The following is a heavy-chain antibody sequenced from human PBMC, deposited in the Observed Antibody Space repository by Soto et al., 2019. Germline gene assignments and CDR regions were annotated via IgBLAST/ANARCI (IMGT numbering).Heavy chain of an antibody. V-gene: IGHV3-9*01. CDR2: ISWNSGSI. Sequence: PGGSLRLSCAASGFTFDDYSMHWVRQAPGKGLEWVSGISWNSGSIGYADSVKGRFTISRDNAKNSLYLQMNSLRAEDTALYYCAKDIEWLAKGVGAFDICGQGTMVTVSS. D-gene: IGHD6-19*01. CDR1: GFTFDDYS. J-gene: IGHJ3*02. CDR3: AKDIEWLAKGVGAFDI.